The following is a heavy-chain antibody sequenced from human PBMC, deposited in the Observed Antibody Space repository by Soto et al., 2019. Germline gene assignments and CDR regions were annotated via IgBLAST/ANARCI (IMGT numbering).Heavy chain of an antibody. CDR3: ARGIVRGGFDI. V-gene: IGHV4-30-4*01. CDR1: VGSMSENAST. D-gene: IGHD3-10*02. J-gene: IGHJ3*02. Sequence: QVQLQEAGPGLVRPSRPLSLTCTVPVGSMSENASTWSWLRQSPGQGLQWIGYIYDTWTTSYSPSLKSRVTMSADTSRNQFSLKLTSVTAADTALYFCARGIVRGGFDIWGQGTLVTVSS. CDR2: IYDTWTT.